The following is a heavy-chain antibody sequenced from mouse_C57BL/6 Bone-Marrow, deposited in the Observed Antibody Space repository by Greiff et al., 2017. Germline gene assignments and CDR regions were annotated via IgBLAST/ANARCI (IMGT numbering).Heavy chain of an antibody. CDR3: TKYWDDD. CDR1: GYTFTSYW. Sequence: VQLQQSGAELVKPGASVKMSCKASGYTFTSYWITWVKPRPGQGLEWIGDIYPGSGSTNYNEKFKSKATLTVDTSSSTAYMQLSRLPSEDSAVYYGTKYWDDDWGQCTTLTVSS. D-gene: IGHD4-1*01. J-gene: IGHJ2*01. CDR2: IYPGSGST. V-gene: IGHV1-55*01.